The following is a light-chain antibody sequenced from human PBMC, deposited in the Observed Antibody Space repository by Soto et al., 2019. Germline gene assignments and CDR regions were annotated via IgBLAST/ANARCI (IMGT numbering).Light chain of an antibody. V-gene: IGLV3-21*02. CDR3: QVWASSSDHYA. CDR1: NIGSKS. Sequence: SYELTQPPSVSVAPGQTARITCGGSNIGSKSVHWYQQKPGQAPILVLYDDTDRPSGVPERFSGSNSGNTATLTIIGVEAGDEADYYCQVWASSSDHYAFGPGTKLTVL. CDR2: DDT. J-gene: IGLJ1*01.